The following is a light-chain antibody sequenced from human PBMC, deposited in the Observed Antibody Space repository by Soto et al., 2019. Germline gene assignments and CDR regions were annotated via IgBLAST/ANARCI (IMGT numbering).Light chain of an antibody. CDR3: QQYGSSPPIT. CDR2: GAS. V-gene: IGKV3-20*01. J-gene: IGKJ5*01. Sequence: EFVLTQSPGTRSLSPGERATLSCRASQSVSSSYLAWYQQKPGQAPRLLIYGASSRATGIPDRFSGSGSGTDFTLTISRLEPEDFAVYYCQQYGSSPPITSGQGTRPEIK. CDR1: QSVSSSY.